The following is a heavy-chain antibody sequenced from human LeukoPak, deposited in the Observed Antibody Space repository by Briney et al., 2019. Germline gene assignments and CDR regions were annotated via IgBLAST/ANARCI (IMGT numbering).Heavy chain of an antibody. D-gene: IGHD3-3*01. V-gene: IGHV3-23*01. CDR3: LRWSGFHY. Sequence: GGSLRLSCAASGFTFATYYMTWVRQAPGKGLEWVSTISGIGDITYYADSVRGRFTISRDNSKETLYLQMKHLRAEDTAVYYCLRWSGFHYWGQGTRVTVSS. CDR2: ISGIGDIT. CDR1: GFTFATYY. J-gene: IGHJ4*02.